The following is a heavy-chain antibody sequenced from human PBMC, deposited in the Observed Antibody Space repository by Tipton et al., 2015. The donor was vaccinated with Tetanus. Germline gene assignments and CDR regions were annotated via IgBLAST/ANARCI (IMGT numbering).Heavy chain of an antibody. V-gene: IGHV1-18*01. CDR1: GYTFTNYG. D-gene: IGHD3-22*01. Sequence: QLVQSGAEVKKPGASVKVSCKASGYTFTNYGISWVRQAPGQGLEWMGWISIYNGNTNYAEKFQGRVTMTTDTSTNTAYMEVRSLRSDDTAVYYCARRPKYYYDSSGSWFDLWGQGTLVTVSS. CDR2: ISIYNGNT. J-gene: IGHJ5*02. CDR3: ARRPKYYYDSSGSWFDL.